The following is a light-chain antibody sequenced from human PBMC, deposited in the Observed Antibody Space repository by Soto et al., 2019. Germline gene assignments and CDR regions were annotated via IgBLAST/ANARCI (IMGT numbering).Light chain of an antibody. V-gene: IGKV3-15*01. Sequence: EIVMTQSPATLSVSPGERATLSCRASQSGSSNLAWYQQKRGQAPRLLIYGASTMANGITARFSGSESGTEFTLTISSLQSEDLAVYYCHQDNNWPPVTFGPRTKVDIK. CDR2: GAS. CDR3: HQDNNWPPVT. J-gene: IGKJ3*01. CDR1: QSGSSN.